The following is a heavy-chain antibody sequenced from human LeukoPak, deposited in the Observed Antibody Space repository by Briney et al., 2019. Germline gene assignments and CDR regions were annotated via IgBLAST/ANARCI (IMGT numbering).Heavy chain of an antibody. CDR2: IYYSGST. Sequence: SETLSLTCTVSGGSISSYYWSWIRQPPGMGLEWIGYIYYSGSTNYNPSLKSRVTISVDTSKNQFSLKLSSVTAADTAVYYCARGERYCSSTSCYYNWFDPWGQGTLVTVSS. V-gene: IGHV4-59*01. CDR3: ARGERYCSSTSCYYNWFDP. D-gene: IGHD2-2*01. J-gene: IGHJ5*02. CDR1: GGSISSYY.